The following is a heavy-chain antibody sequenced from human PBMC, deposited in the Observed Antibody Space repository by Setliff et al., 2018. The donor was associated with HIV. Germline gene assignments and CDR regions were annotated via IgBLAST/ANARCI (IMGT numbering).Heavy chain of an antibody. V-gene: IGHV4-31*03. Sequence: SETLSLTCTVSGGSINSGDYYWSWIRQHPGKGLEWIGYIYYSGTTYYNPSLNNRVTISVDTSKNQFSLKVSSVTAADTAVYYCARTRCITIFRVGRGYYFDYWGQGSLVTVSS. J-gene: IGHJ4*02. CDR3: ARTRCITIFRVGRGYYFDY. CDR2: IYYSGTT. CDR1: GGSINSGDYY. D-gene: IGHD3-3*01.